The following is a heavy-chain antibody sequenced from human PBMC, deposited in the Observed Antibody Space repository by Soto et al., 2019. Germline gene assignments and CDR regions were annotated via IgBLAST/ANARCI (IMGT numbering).Heavy chain of an antibody. Sequence: EVQLLESGGGLVQPGVSLRLSCAASGFTFSSYAMSWVRQAPGKGLEWVSAISGSGGSTYYADSVKGRFTISRDNSKNTLYLQMNSLRAEDTAVYYCAKVAVAGTMGYYYYGMDVWGQGTTVTVSS. CDR2: ISGSGGST. CDR1: GFTFSSYA. J-gene: IGHJ6*02. V-gene: IGHV3-23*01. D-gene: IGHD6-19*01. CDR3: AKVAVAGTMGYYYYGMDV.